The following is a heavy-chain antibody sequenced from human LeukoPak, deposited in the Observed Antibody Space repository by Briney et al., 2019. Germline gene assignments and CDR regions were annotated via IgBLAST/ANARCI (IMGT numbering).Heavy chain of an antibody. CDR1: GFTFSSYA. CDR2: IRNRARGYTT. V-gene: IGHV3-72*01. J-gene: IGHJ4*02. Sequence: GGSLRLSCAASGFTFSSYAMSWVRQAPGKGLEWVGRIRNRARGYTTEYAASVEGRFTVSRDDSKNSLYLQMNSLKTEDTAVYYCARPNGIDWSIDYFDYWGQGTLVTVSS. CDR3: ARPNGIDWSIDYFDY. D-gene: IGHD3-9*01.